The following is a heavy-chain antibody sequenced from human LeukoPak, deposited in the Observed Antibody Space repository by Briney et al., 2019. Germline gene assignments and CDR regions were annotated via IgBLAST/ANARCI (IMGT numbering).Heavy chain of an antibody. Sequence: SVKVSXKASGGTFSSYAISWVRQAPGQGLEWMGRIIPIFGTANYAQKFQGRVTITTDESTSTAYMELSSLRSEDTAVYYCARGAPLELLFDYWGQGTLVTVSS. CDR1: GGTFSSYA. D-gene: IGHD1-26*01. CDR2: IIPIFGTA. V-gene: IGHV1-69*05. CDR3: ARGAPLELLFDY. J-gene: IGHJ4*02.